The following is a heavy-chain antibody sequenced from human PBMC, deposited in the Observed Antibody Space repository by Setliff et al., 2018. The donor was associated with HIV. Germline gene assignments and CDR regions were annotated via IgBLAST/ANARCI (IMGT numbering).Heavy chain of an antibody. CDR2: ILPFFDTA. V-gene: IGHV1-69*13. D-gene: IGHD3-3*01. Sequence: GASVKFSCKASGGTFTRNCISWVRQAPGQGLEWMGGILPFFDTANYAQKFQGRVTITADESTSTVNMELSSLTSEDTAVYYCARDVYCTFSGEVIRHYLDVWGKGTTVTVSS. J-gene: IGHJ6*03. CDR1: GGTFTRNC. CDR3: ARDVYCTFSGEVIRHYLDV.